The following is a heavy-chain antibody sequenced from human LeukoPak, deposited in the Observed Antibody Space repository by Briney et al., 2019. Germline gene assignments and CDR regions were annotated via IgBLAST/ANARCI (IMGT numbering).Heavy chain of an antibody. CDR3: AYRNNFEY. J-gene: IGHJ4*02. D-gene: IGHD1-26*01. CDR2: IKADGSEK. CDR1: GFSFSGHW. Sequence: GGSLRLSCAASGFSFSGHWMNWVRQPPGKGLEWVANIKADGSEKYYVDSAKGRFTISRDDAKRTVDLQMDNLRAEDTAIYYCAYRNNFEYWGQGALVTVSS. V-gene: IGHV3-7*05.